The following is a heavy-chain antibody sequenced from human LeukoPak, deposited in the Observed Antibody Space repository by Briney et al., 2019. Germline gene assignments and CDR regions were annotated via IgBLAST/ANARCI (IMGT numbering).Heavy chain of an antibody. Sequence: GGSLRLSCAGSEFTFSSYEMNWVRQAPGKGLEWISYISSTGSTIYYADSVKGRFTISRDNAKNSLYLQMNSLRDEDAAVYYCARGPKFAIRMIVVVTKGHFDYWGQGTLVTVSS. CDR3: ARGPKFAIRMIVVVTKGHFDY. D-gene: IGHD3-22*01. V-gene: IGHV3-48*03. CDR1: EFTFSSYE. J-gene: IGHJ4*02. CDR2: ISSTGSTI.